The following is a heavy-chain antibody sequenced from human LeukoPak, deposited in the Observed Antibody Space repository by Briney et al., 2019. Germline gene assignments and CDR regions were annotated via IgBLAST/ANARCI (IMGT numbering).Heavy chain of an antibody. V-gene: IGHV3-7*01. CDR1: GFAFSSYW. CDR2: IKQDGSDK. Sequence: PGGSLRLSCAASGFAFSSYWMSWVRQVPGKRLEWVANIKQDGSDKYYVDSVKGRFTISRDITQKSLYLQMNSLRVEDTAMYYCARNQQDNWNYDFYFDYWGQGTLVTVSS. J-gene: IGHJ4*02. CDR3: ARNQQDNWNYDFYFDY. D-gene: IGHD1-7*01.